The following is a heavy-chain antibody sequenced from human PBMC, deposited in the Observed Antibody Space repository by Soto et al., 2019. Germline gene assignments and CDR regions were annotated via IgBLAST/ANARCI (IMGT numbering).Heavy chain of an antibody. J-gene: IGHJ5*02. CDR2: IFYIGST. V-gene: IGHV4-59*03. Sequence: SEALSLTCTGSDGSIGNYYWIWFRQSPEKALEWIRYIFYIGSTNYNPALKSRVTISEDRSKNQAFLTLRSVTAADTAVYFCVRSVSSSRVDLWGPGTLVTVSS. CDR3: VRSVSSSRVDL. CDR1: DGSIGNYY.